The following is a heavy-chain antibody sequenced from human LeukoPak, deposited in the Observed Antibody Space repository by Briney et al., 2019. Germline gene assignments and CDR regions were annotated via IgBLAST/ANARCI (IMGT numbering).Heavy chain of an antibody. Sequence: PGGSLRLSCAASGFTFSDYGIQWVRQAPGKGLEWVAVISYDGANKAYADSVKGRFIISRDNSKNTLYLQMNSLRAEGTAVYYCAKNPPGIAAAGIDYWGQGTLVTVSS. V-gene: IGHV3-30*18. CDR3: AKNPPGIAAAGIDY. J-gene: IGHJ4*02. CDR2: ISYDGANK. D-gene: IGHD6-13*01. CDR1: GFTFSDYG.